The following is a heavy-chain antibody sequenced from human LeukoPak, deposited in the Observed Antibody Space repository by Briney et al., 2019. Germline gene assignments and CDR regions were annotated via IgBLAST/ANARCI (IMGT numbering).Heavy chain of an antibody. J-gene: IGHJ6*02. CDR2: INPNSGGT. CDR3: ASRGSYMDYYYYGMDV. Sequence: GASVKVSCKASGYTFTGYYMHWVRQAPGQGLEWMGWINPNSGGTNYAQKFQGWVTMTRDTSISTAYMELSRLRSDDTAVYYCASRGSYMDYYYYGMDVWGQGTTVTVSS. CDR1: GYTFTGYY. V-gene: IGHV1-2*04. D-gene: IGHD1-26*01.